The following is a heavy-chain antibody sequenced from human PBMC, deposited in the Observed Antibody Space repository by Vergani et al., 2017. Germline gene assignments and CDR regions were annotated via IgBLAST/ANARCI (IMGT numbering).Heavy chain of an antibody. V-gene: IGHV1-69*11. Sequence: QVQLVQSGAEVKKPGSSVKVSCKASGGTFSSYALNWVRQAPGQGLEWMGSIIPSLATTIYAQKFQGRVTITADESTSTAYMDLSSLKSEDTAVFYCARDLGYSYGNNWFDPWGQGTLVTVSS. D-gene: IGHD5-18*01. CDR3: ARDLGYSYGNNWFDP. CDR2: IIPSLATT. J-gene: IGHJ5*02. CDR1: GGTFSSYA.